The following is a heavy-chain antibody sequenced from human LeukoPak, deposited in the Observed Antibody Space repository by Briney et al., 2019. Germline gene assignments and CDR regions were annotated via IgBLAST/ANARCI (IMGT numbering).Heavy chain of an antibody. D-gene: IGHD3-10*01. CDR1: GYSLTGYY. V-gene: IGHV1-2*02. CDR3: AMIRGDWSYYFDY. J-gene: IGHJ4*02. CDR2: INPNSGDT. Sequence: GASVKVSCKASGYSLTGYYMHWLRQAPGQGLEWMGWINPNSGDTGYAQKFQGRVTMTRDTSISTAYMELSRLRSDDTAVYYCAMIRGDWSYYFDYWGQGTLVTVSS.